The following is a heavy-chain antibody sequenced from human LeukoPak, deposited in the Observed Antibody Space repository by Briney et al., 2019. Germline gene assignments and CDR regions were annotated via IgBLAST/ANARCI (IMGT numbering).Heavy chain of an antibody. CDR2: IRYDGSNK. Sequence: GGSLRLSCAASGFTLSSSGMHWVRQAPGKGLEWVAFIRYDGSNKYYADAVKGRFTISRDNSKNTLYLQMNSLRAEDTAVYYCAKDRLPDSSGRYFDYWGQGTLVTVSS. J-gene: IGHJ4*02. CDR3: AKDRLPDSSGRYFDY. V-gene: IGHV3-30*02. D-gene: IGHD3-22*01. CDR1: GFTLSSSG.